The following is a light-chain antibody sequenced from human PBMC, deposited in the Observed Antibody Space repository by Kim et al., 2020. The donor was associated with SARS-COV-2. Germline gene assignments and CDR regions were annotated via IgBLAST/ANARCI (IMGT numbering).Light chain of an antibody. CDR1: SLRSYY. V-gene: IGLV3-19*01. CDR2: GKN. J-gene: IGLJ2*01. Sequence: SSELTQDPAVSVALGQTVRITCQGDSLRSYYATWYQQKLGQAPIVVIYGKNNRPSGIPDRFSVSSSGNTASLTTTGTQAGDEADYYCNSRDSNDNVVFGG. CDR3: NSRDSNDNVV.